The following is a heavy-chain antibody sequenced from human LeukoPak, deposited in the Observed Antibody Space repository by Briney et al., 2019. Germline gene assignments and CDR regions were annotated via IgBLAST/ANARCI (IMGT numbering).Heavy chain of an antibody. V-gene: IGHV3-30*11. CDR1: GFTFSSYA. D-gene: IGHD1-7*01. CDR2: ISYDGSNK. J-gene: IGHJ4*02. Sequence: GRSLRLSCAASGFTFSSYAMHWVRQAPGKGLECVAVISYDGSNKYYADSVRGRFTISRDNSKNTLYLQMSSLRAEDTAVYYCARDPRSFYGLELVGFDYWGQGSLVTVSS. CDR3: ARDPRSFYGLELVGFDY.